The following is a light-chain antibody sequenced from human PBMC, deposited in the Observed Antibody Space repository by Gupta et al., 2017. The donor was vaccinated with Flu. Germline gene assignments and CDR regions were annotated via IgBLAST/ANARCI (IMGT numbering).Light chain of an antibody. V-gene: IGLV1-44*01. Sequence: QSALTQPPAASGTPGQRATISCSGSSSNIGSHSVSWYQQRPAAAPNLLIYKNNQRPAGVPDRFSGSKSGTAASLAISGRQAEEEADYYCAAWDDSRLRVFGGGTKVTVL. CDR2: KNN. CDR1: SSNIGSHS. J-gene: IGLJ3*02. CDR3: AAWDDSRLRV.